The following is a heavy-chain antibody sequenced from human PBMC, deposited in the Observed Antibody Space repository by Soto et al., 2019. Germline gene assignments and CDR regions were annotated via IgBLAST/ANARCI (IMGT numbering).Heavy chain of an antibody. CDR1: GGSFSGYY. Sequence: PSETLSLTCAVYGGSFSGYYWSWIRQPPGKGLEWIGEINHSGSTNYNPSLKSRVTISVDTSKNQFSLKLSSVTAADTAVYYCARRTLRSLRWTPVDYWGQGTLVTVSS. V-gene: IGHV4-34*01. J-gene: IGHJ4*02. D-gene: IGHD4-17*01. CDR3: ARRTLRSLRWTPVDY. CDR2: INHSGST.